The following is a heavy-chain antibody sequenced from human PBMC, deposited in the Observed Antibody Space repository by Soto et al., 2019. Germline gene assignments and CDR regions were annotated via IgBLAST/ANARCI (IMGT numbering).Heavy chain of an antibody. CDR2: ISYDGSNK. D-gene: IGHD4-17*01. V-gene: IGHV3-30*18. J-gene: IGHJ4*02. Sequence: QVQLVESGGGVVQPGRSLRLSCAASGFTFSSYGMHWVRQAPGKGLEWVAVISYDGSNKYYADSVKGRFTISRDNSQNTLYLQMNSLRAEDTAVYSWAKDLYGVYGGGIDYWGQGTLVTVSS. CDR3: AKDLYGVYGGGIDY. CDR1: GFTFSSYG.